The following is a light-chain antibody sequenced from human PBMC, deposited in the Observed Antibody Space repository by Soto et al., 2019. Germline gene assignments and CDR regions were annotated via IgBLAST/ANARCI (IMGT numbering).Light chain of an antibody. Sequence: IVLTQSPGTLSLSPGERATLSCRASQSLRTSYLAWYQQRHGQAPRLLIYGVSNMATDVPDRFRGTASGTDGSLFISRLEPEDFAVYYCQQYGGSFGNSFGQGTKLEI. V-gene: IGKV3-20*01. CDR3: QQYGGSFGNS. J-gene: IGKJ2*01. CDR1: QSLRTSY. CDR2: GVS.